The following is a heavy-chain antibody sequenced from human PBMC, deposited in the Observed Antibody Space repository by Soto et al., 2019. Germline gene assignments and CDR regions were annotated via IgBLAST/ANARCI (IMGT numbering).Heavy chain of an antibody. CDR1: GFTFEDYA. J-gene: IGHJ4*02. V-gene: IGHV3-9*01. Sequence: GGSLRLSCAASGFTFEDYAMHWVRQAPGKGLEWVSGISWNSGSIGYADSVKGRFTISRDNAKNSLYLQMNSLRAEDAALYYWAKGSWRGYSGYYSFGRSYYYDSSGYGAGWYFDYWGQGTLVTVSS. CDR3: AKGSWRGYSGYYSFGRSYYYDSSGYGAGWYFDY. CDR2: ISWNSGSI. D-gene: IGHD3-22*01.